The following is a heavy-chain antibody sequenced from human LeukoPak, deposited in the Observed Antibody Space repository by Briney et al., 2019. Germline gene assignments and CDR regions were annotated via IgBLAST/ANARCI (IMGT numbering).Heavy chain of an antibody. CDR2: ISGDGGST. D-gene: IGHD3-16*02. V-gene: IGHV3-43*02. CDR1: GFTFDDYA. J-gene: IGHJ4*01. Sequence: GGSLRLSCAASGFTFDDYAMHWVRQAPGKGLEWVSLISGDGGSTYYADSVKGRFTISRDNSKNSLYLQMNSLRTEDTALYYCAKDLITFGGVITYFDYWGQGTLVTVSS. CDR3: AKDLITFGGVITYFDY.